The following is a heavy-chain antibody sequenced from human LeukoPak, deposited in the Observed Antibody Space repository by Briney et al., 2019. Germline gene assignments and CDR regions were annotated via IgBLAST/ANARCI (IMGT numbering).Heavy chain of an antibody. CDR2: IFYSGTT. CDR3: ARIQSSASPFDY. Sequence: PSETLSLTCTVSGGSISSSYWSWIRQPPGRRLEWIGYIFYSGTTTYNPSLESRVTISFDTSKNQFSLRLSSVTAADTAVYYCARIQSSASPFDYWGQGILVTVSS. J-gene: IGHJ4*02. V-gene: IGHV4-59*01. D-gene: IGHD2-2*01. CDR1: GGSISSSY.